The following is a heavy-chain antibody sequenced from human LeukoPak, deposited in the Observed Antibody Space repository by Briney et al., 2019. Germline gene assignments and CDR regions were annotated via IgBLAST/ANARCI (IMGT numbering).Heavy chain of an antibody. CDR2: ISAYNGNT. CDR3: ARDFPGRDGYSYCWFDP. Sequence: ASVKVSCKASGYTFTSYGISWVRQAPGQGLEWMGWISAYNGNTNYAQKLQGRVTMTTDTSTSTAYMELRSLRSDDTAVYYCARDFPGRDGYSYCWFDPWGQGTLVTVSS. V-gene: IGHV1-18*01. D-gene: IGHD5-24*01. CDR1: GYTFTSYG. J-gene: IGHJ5*02.